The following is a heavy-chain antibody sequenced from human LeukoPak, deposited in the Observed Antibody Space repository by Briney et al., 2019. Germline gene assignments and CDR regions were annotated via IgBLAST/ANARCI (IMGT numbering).Heavy chain of an antibody. Sequence: PSETLSLTCTVSGGSISSYYWIWIRQPPGKGLEGIGYIYYSGSTNYNPSLKSRVTISVDTSKNQFSLKLSSVTAADTAVYYCARNDYYYMDVWGKGTTVTVSS. J-gene: IGHJ6*03. CDR1: GGSISSYY. CDR3: ARNDYYYMDV. V-gene: IGHV4-59*01. CDR2: IYYSGST.